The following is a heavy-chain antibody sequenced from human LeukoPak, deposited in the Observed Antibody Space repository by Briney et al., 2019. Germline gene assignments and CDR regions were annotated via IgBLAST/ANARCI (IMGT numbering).Heavy chain of an antibody. Sequence: PSETLSLTCTVSGGSISTSNYYWGWIRQPPGKGLEWIGNIFYSGSTNYNPSFKSRATTAVDTAKNQFSLELRPVTAADTAVYYCARRELHYDRSGYQTYFFDSWGQGNLVTVSS. CDR3: ARRELHYDRSGYQTYFFDS. J-gene: IGHJ4*02. V-gene: IGHV4-39*07. D-gene: IGHD3-22*01. CDR2: IFYSGST. CDR1: GGSISTSNYY.